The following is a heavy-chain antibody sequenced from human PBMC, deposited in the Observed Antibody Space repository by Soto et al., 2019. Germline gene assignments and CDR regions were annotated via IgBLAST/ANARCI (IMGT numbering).Heavy chain of an antibody. CDR2: ISYDGSNK. CDR3: ARDPDYYDSSGYYYYFDY. V-gene: IGHV3-30-3*01. D-gene: IGHD3-22*01. J-gene: IGHJ4*02. CDR1: GFTFSSYA. Sequence: GGSLRLSCVASGFTFSSYAMHWVRQAPGKGLEWVAVISYDGSNKYYADSVKGRFTISRDNSKNTLYLQMNSLRAEDTAVYYCARDPDYYDSSGYYYYFDYWGQGTLVTVSS.